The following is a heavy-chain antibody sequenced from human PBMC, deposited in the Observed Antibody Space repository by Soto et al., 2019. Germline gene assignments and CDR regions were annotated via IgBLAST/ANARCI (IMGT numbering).Heavy chain of an antibody. CDR3: ARVVKAGDYGDYGRYYFDY. D-gene: IGHD4-17*01. CDR1: GYTFTTYG. V-gene: IGHV1-18*04. Sequence: QVQLVQSGAEVKKPGASVKVSCKASGYTFTTYGITWVRQAPGQGLEWMGWISAYSGNTNYAQKLQGRINVTTDTSTNPAYMDLRGLRSDGTAVYYCARVVKAGDYGDYGRYYFDYWGHGTLVTVSS. J-gene: IGHJ4*01. CDR2: ISAYSGNT.